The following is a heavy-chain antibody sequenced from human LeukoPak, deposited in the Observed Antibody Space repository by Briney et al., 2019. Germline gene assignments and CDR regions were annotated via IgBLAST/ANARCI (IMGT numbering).Heavy chain of an antibody. D-gene: IGHD1-26*01. V-gene: IGHV4-39*01. CDR1: GGSNY. CDR3: AIATGNYYWDFDY. Sequence: SETLSLTCTVSGGSNYWGWIRQPPGKGLEWIGSIYYPGTTYYNPSLKSRVTISVDTSKNQFSLRLNSVTAADTAVYYCAIATGNYYWDFDYWGQGILVTVSS. CDR2: IYYPGTT. J-gene: IGHJ4*02.